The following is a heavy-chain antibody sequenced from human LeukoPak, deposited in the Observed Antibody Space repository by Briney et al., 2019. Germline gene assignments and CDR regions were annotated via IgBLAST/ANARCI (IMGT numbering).Heavy chain of an antibody. Sequence: ASVKVSCKASGYTFTGYYMHWVRQAPGQGLEWMGWINPNSGGTNHDKNFQGRVTMTRDTSIRTAYMELSRLRSDDTAVYYCARDAGTTGNQVIFDYWGQGTLVTVSS. CDR3: ARDAGTTGNQVIFDY. J-gene: IGHJ4*02. V-gene: IGHV1-2*02. CDR2: INPNSGGT. D-gene: IGHD1-1*01. CDR1: GYTFTGYY.